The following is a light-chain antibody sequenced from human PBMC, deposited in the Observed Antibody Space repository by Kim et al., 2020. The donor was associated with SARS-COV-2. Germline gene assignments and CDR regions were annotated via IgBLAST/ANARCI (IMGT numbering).Light chain of an antibody. Sequence: EIVLTQSPGTLSLSPGERATLSCRASQSIRSIYLAWYQQKPGQAPRLVIYGASNRATGIPDRFSGSGSGTDFTLTISRLEPEDFAVYYCQQYSGSPPYTFGQGTKLEI. V-gene: IGKV3-20*01. J-gene: IGKJ2*01. CDR2: GAS. CDR3: QQYSGSPPYT. CDR1: QSIRSIY.